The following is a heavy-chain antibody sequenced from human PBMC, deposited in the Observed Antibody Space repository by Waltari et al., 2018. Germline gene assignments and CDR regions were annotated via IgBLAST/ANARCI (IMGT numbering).Heavy chain of an antibody. CDR1: GFTVSSNY. Sequence: EVQLVETGGGLIQPGGSLRLSCAASGFTVSSNYMSWVRQAPGKGLAWVSVIYSGGSTYYADSVKGRFTISRDNSKNTLYLQMNSLRAEDTAVYYCARARSGYDAFDIWGQGTMVTVSS. CDR2: IYSGGST. V-gene: IGHV3-53*02. J-gene: IGHJ3*02. D-gene: IGHD5-12*01. CDR3: ARARSGYDAFDI.